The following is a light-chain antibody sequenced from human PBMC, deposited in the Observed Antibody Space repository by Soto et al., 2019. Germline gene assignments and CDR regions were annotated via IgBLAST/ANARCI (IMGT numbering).Light chain of an antibody. CDR1: QSISSY. Sequence: IQMTQSPAPPPASVGGRVTVTCWASQSISSYLKWQQQKPGKAPKLLIYAASSLQSGVPSRFSGSGSGTDYTLNISRLQPEDFTTYYCQQSYSTVITFGQGTRLEIK. CDR2: AAS. J-gene: IGKJ5*01. CDR3: QQSYSTVIT. V-gene: IGKV1-39*01.